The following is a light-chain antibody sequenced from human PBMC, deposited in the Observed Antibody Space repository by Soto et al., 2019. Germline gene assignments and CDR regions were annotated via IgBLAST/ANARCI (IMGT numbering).Light chain of an antibody. J-gene: IGLJ2*01. CDR2: EVN. CDR3: SSYTSRSTVV. CDR1: SSDVGGYNF. V-gene: IGLV2-14*01. Sequence: QSVLTQSASVSGSPGQSITISCTGTSSDVGGYNFVSWYQQHPGKAPKLMIYEVNNRPSGVSNRFSGSKSGNTASLTISGLQAEDEAEYYCSSYTSRSTVVFGGGTKLTVL.